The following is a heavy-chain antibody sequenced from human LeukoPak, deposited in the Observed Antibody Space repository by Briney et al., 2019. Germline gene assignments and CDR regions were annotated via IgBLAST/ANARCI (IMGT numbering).Heavy chain of an antibody. Sequence: GGSLRLSCAASGFTFSDYYMSWIRQAPGKGLKWVSYISSSGNTIYSADSVKGRFTISRDNAKNSLYQQMNSLRAEDTAVYYCARDQVSVAGTGIDYWGQGTLVTVSS. J-gene: IGHJ4*02. CDR3: ARDQVSVAGTGIDY. CDR2: ISSSGNTI. CDR1: GFTFSDYY. D-gene: IGHD6-19*01. V-gene: IGHV3-11*04.